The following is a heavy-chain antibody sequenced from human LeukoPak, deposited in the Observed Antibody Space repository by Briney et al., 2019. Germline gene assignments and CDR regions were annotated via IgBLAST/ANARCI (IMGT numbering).Heavy chain of an antibody. CDR1: GGSFSGYY. J-gene: IGHJ4*02. CDR2: INHSGST. V-gene: IGHV4-34*01. Sequence: SETLSLTCAVYGGSFSGYYWSWIRQPPGKGLEWIGEINHSGSTNYNPSLKSRVTISVDTSKNQFSLKLSSVTAADTAVYYCARGSLGGSGSYTPTFFDYWGQGILVTVSS. D-gene: IGHD3-10*01. CDR3: ARGSLGGSGSYTPTFFDY.